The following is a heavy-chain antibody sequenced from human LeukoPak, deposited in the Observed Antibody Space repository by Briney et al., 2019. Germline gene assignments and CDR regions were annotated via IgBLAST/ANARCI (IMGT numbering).Heavy chain of an antibody. CDR3: ARDSSSRSSSFDY. J-gene: IGHJ4*02. CDR2: IIPIFGTA. Sequence: SVNVSCTASGGTFSSYAISWVRQAPGQGLEWMGAIIPIFGTANYAQKFQGRVTIAADESTSTAYMELSSLRSEDTAVYYCARDSSSRSSSFDYWGQGTLVTVSS. D-gene: IGHD6-6*01. V-gene: IGHV1-69*01. CDR1: GGTFSSYA.